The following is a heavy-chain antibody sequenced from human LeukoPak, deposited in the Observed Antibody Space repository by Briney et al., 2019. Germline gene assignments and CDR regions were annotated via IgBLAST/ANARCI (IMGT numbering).Heavy chain of an antibody. Sequence: PSETLSLTCTVSGGSITNYFWSWIRQPPGKGLEWIGHIYYSGSTNYNPSLKSRVTISVDTSKNQFSLKLNSVTAADTAVYYCARCYYDSSGYFPDYFDYWGQGTLVTVSS. D-gene: IGHD3-22*01. CDR2: IYYSGST. V-gene: IGHV4-59*01. CDR1: GGSITNYF. CDR3: ARCYYDSSGYFPDYFDY. J-gene: IGHJ4*02.